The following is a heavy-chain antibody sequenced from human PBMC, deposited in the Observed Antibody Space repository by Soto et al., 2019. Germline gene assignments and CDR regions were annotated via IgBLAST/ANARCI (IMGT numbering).Heavy chain of an antibody. Sequence: GGSLRLSCAASGFTFSDYGVHWVRQTPGKGLEWVAVMSSDGTNKYYADSVKGRFTISRDNSKDALYLQMNSLRAEDTAVYHCARDFDYWGQGTLVTVSS. J-gene: IGHJ4*02. CDR1: GFTFSDYG. CDR3: ARDFDY. V-gene: IGHV3-30*03. CDR2: MSSDGTNK.